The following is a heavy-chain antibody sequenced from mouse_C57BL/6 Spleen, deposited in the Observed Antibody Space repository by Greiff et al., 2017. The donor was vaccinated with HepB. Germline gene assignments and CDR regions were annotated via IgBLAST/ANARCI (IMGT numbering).Heavy chain of an antibody. CDR3: ARGNDGYSLDY. D-gene: IGHD2-3*01. V-gene: IGHV1-55*01. Sequence: QVQLQQPGAELVKPGASVKMSCKASGYTFTSYWITWVKQRPGQGLEWIGDIYPGSGSTNYNEKFKSKATLTVDTSSSTAYMQLSNLTSEDSAVYYCARGNDGYSLDYWGQGTTLTVSS. CDR2: IYPGSGST. CDR1: GYTFTSYW. J-gene: IGHJ2*01.